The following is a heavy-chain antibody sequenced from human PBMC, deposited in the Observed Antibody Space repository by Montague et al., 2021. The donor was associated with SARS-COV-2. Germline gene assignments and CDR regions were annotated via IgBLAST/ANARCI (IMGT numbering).Heavy chain of an antibody. V-gene: IGHV2-70*11. D-gene: IGHD1-26*01. CDR3: ARTSPYSGSYKEFDY. J-gene: IGHJ4*02. CDR2: IDWDGDK. Sequence: PALVKPTQTVTPTCTFSGFSLKTPGMCVSWIRQPPGKALEWLACIDWDGDKDFSTSLKTRLTVSRDTSKNQVVLTMTNMDPGDTATYYCARTSPYSGSYKEFDYWGQGVLVTVSS. CDR1: GFSLKTPGMC.